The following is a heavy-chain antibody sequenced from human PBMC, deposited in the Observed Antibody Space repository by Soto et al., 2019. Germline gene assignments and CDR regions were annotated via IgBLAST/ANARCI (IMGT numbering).Heavy chain of an antibody. CDR2: IYDRGKT. J-gene: IGHJ4*02. V-gene: IGHV4-39*01. D-gene: IGHD2-2*01. Sequence: SETLSLTCRLYGASITSTTDFWAGLLQHRGKGLEWVGSIYDRGKTHYNPSLKTRTTISVDRSSTQFSLQVSSVTAADTAVYYCAKNLPRPGRFDYWGQGTVVTVSS. CDR1: GASITSTTDF. CDR3: AKNLPRPGRFDY.